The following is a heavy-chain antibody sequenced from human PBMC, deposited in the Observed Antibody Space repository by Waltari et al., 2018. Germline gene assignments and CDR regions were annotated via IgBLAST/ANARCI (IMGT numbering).Heavy chain of an antibody. CDR2: ISGSGGST. Sequence: EVQLLESGGGLVQPGGSLRLSCAASGFTFSSYAMSWVRQAPGQGLGWVSAISGSGGSTYYADSVKGRFTISRDNSKNTLYLQMNSLRAEDTAVYYCARAATKRITMIVVVITTLDYWGQGTLVTVSS. CDR1: GFTFSSYA. CDR3: ARAATKRITMIVVVITTLDY. D-gene: IGHD3-22*01. V-gene: IGHV3-23*01. J-gene: IGHJ4*02.